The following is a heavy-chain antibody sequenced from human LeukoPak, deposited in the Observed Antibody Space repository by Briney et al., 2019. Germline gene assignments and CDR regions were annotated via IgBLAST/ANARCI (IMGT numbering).Heavy chain of an antibody. CDR1: GGSVSSGSYY. CDR2: IYYSGST. D-gene: IGHD6-13*01. V-gene: IGHV4-61*01. Sequence: PSETLSLTCTVSGGSVSSGSYYWSWIRQPPGKGLEWIGYIYYSGSTNYNPSLKSRVIISVDTSKNQFSLKLSSVTAADTAVYYCARDSTGYSSSFSNWGQGTLVTVSS. CDR3: ARDSTGYSSSFSN. J-gene: IGHJ4*02.